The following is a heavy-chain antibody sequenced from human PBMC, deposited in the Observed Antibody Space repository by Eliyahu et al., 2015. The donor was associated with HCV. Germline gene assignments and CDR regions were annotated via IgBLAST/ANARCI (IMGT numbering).Heavy chain of an antibody. V-gene: IGHV4-34*01. CDR1: GGSFSGYX. CDR2: INHSGST. D-gene: IGHD3-9*01. Sequence: QVQLQQWGAGLLKPSETLSLTCAVYGGSFSGYXWSWIRQPPGKGLEWIGEINHSGSTNYNPSLKSRVTISVDTSKNQFSLKLSSVTAADTAVYYCARGERTYYDILTGYDKGPGATWFDPWGQGTLVTVSS. CDR3: ARGERTYYDILTGYDKGPGATWFDP. J-gene: IGHJ5*02.